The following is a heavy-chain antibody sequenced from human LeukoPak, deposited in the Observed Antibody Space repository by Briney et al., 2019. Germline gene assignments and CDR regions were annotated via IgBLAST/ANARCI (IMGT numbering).Heavy chain of an antibody. D-gene: IGHD6-19*01. CDR1: GYTITNNY. CDR2: INPSGGST. J-gene: IGHJ4*02. Sequence: ASVKVSCRASGYTITNNYMHWVRQAPGQGLEWMGIINPSGGSTSYAQKFQGRVTMTRDMSTSTVYMELSSLRSEDAAVYYCARDLSHTQWLATDFDYWGQGTLVTVSS. CDR3: ARDLSHTQWLATDFDY. V-gene: IGHV1-46*01.